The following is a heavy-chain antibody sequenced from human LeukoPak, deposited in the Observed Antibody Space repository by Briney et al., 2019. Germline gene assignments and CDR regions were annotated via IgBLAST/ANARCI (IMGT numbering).Heavy chain of an antibody. CDR1: GFTLSSYW. CDR3: ARGGGYSYGPLDS. Sequence: GGSPRLSCAASGFTLSSYWMHWVRQAPGKGLVWVSRINNDGSSTNYAYSVKGRFTISRDNAKNTLYLQMNSLRAEDTAVYYCARGGGYSYGPLDSWGQGTLVTVSP. V-gene: IGHV3-74*01. CDR2: INNDGSST. J-gene: IGHJ4*02. D-gene: IGHD5-18*01.